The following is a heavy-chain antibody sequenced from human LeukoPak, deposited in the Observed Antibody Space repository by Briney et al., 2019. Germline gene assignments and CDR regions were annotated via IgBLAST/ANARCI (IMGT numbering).Heavy chain of an antibody. CDR1: GGSISSSNYY. D-gene: IGHD3-10*01. CDR3: ARSGYYYGSGNIWFDP. J-gene: IGHJ5*02. Sequence: PSETLSLTCTVSGGSISSSNYYWAWIRQPPGKGLEWIGSIFYTGSTYYNPSLKSRVTISVDTSKNQFSLKLSSVTAADTAVYYCARSGYYYGSGNIWFDPWGQGTLVTVSS. V-gene: IGHV4-39*07. CDR2: IFYTGST.